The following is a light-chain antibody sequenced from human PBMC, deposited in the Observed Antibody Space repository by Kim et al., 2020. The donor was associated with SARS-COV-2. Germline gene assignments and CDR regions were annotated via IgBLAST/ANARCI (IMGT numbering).Light chain of an antibody. CDR1: RSNIGAGYD. J-gene: IGLJ1*01. Sequence: RVTISCTGSRSNIGAGYDVRWYQQLPGTAPKLLIYGNSNRPSGVPDRFSGSKSGTSASLAITGLQAEDEADYYCQSYDSSLSGYVFGTGTKVTVL. CDR2: GNS. CDR3: QSYDSSLSGYV. V-gene: IGLV1-40*01.